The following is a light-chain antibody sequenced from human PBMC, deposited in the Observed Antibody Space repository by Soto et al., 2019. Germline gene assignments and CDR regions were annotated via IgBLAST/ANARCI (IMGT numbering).Light chain of an antibody. Sequence: QSVLTHPPSASGTPGQRVTISCSGSSSNIGSNTVNWYQQLPGTAPRLLIYRNNQRPSGVPDRFSGAKSGTSASLAISGLQSEDEADYYCAAWDDSLNGNVFGTGTKLTVL. J-gene: IGLJ1*01. V-gene: IGLV1-44*01. CDR2: RNN. CDR1: SSNIGSNT. CDR3: AAWDDSLNGNV.